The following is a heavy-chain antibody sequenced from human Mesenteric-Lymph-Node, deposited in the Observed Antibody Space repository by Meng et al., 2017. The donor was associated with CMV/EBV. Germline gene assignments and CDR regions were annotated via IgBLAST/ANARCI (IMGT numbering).Heavy chain of an antibody. Sequence: SVKVSCKASGYTFTNYGISWVRQAPGQGLEWMGRIIPILGIANYAQKFQGRVTITADKSTSTAYMELSSLRSEDTAVYYCARTGESITHHYYYYGMDVWGQGTTVTVSS. CDR3: ARTGESITHHYYYYGMDV. CDR1: GYTFTNYG. D-gene: IGHD3-10*01. CDR2: IIPILGIA. J-gene: IGHJ6*02. V-gene: IGHV1-69*04.